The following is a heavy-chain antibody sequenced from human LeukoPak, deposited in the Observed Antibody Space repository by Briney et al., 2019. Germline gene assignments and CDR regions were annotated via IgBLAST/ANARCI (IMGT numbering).Heavy chain of an antibody. Sequence: ASVKVSCKASGYTFTSYGISWVRQAPGQGLEWMGWISAYNGNTNYAQKLQGRVTMTTDTSTSTAYMELRSLRSDDTAVYYCARGLYDFWSGYYRGNAFDIWGQGTRVTVSS. CDR2: ISAYNGNT. CDR1: GYTFTSYG. V-gene: IGHV1-18*01. CDR3: ARGLYDFWSGYYRGNAFDI. J-gene: IGHJ3*02. D-gene: IGHD3-3*01.